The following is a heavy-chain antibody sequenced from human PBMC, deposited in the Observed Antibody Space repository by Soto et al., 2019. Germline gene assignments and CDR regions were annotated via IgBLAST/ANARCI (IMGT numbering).Heavy chain of an antibody. J-gene: IGHJ4*02. CDR3: ARDLTYGSGSYYNGFDY. CDR2: TYYRSKWYN. Sequence: HSQTLSLTCDISGDSVSSNSAGWNWIRQTPSRGLEWLGRTYYRSKWYNDYAVSVKSRITINPDTSKNQFSLQLNSVTPEDTAVYYCARDLTYGSGSYYNGFDYWGQGTLVTVSS. CDR1: GDSVSSNSAG. D-gene: IGHD3-10*01. V-gene: IGHV6-1*01.